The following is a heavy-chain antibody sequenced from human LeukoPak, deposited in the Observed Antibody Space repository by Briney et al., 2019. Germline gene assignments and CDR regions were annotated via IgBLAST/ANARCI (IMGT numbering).Heavy chain of an antibody. CDR2: ISGGGAT. CDR1: GFTFSTTA. CDR3: AKDLNWGGR. Sequence: GGSLRLSCAASGFTFSTTAMTWVRQAPGKGLEWVSGISGGGATDYADSVKGRFTISRDNSKNTLYLQMHSLRTEDTAVYYCAKDLNWGGRWGQGTLVTVSS. D-gene: IGHD7-27*01. V-gene: IGHV3-23*01. J-gene: IGHJ4*02.